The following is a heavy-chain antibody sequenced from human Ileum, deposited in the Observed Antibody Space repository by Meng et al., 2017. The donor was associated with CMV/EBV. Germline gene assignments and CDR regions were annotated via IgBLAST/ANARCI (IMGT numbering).Heavy chain of an antibody. D-gene: IGHD6-6*01. J-gene: IGHJ4*02. Sequence: LSLTCAASGFTFSSFSMNWVRQAPGKGLEWVSTISSISHYIYYADSVRGRFTISRDNAKNSVYLQMNSLRAEDTAVYYCARDLSRQQPLGFDYWGQGTLVTVSS. CDR2: ISSISHYI. V-gene: IGHV3-21*01. CDR1: GFTFSSFS. CDR3: ARDLSRQQPLGFDY.